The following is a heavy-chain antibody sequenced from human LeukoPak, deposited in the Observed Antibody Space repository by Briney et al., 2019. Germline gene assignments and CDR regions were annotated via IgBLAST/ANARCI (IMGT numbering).Heavy chain of an antibody. V-gene: IGHV4-39*02. Sequence: SETLSLTCSVSGGSIGTDSYYGGWVRQPPGKGLEWIGSMYYGGTTYFNPSLKSRVTLSVDTSKNDFTLRLSSVTAADSAVYFCATGKYSGYYDYWGQGTLVTVSS. CDR1: GGSIGTDSYY. CDR2: MYYGGTT. CDR3: ATGKYSGYYDY. J-gene: IGHJ4*02. D-gene: IGHD5-12*01.